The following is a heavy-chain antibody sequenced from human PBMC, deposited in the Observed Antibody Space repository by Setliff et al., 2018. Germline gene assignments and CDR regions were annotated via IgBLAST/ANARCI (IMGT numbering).Heavy chain of an antibody. V-gene: IGHV3-7*03. J-gene: IGHJ5*02. CDR1: GFTFSDSY. D-gene: IGHD2-2*01. CDR2: IKQDGSEK. CDR3: AKDRWGYADP. Sequence: GGSLRLSCAASGFTFSDSYMSWIRQAPGKGPEWVANIKQDGSEKYYVDSVKGRFTISRDNAMDTLFLQINGLTTGDTAKYFCAKDRWGYADPWGQGTLVTVSS.